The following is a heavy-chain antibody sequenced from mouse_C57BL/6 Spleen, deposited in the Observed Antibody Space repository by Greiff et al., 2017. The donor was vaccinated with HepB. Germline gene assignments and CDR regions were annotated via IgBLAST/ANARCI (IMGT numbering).Heavy chain of an antibody. V-gene: IGHV1-82*01. Sequence: VQLQQSGAELVKPGASVKISCKASGYAFSSYWMNWVKQRPGKGLEWIGRIYPGDGDTNYNGKFKGKATLTADKSSSTAYMQISSLTSEDSAVYCCAGDGNYLWFAYWGQGTLVTVSA. J-gene: IGHJ3*01. D-gene: IGHD2-1*01. CDR3: AGDGNYLWFAY. CDR2: IYPGDGDT. CDR1: GYAFSSYW.